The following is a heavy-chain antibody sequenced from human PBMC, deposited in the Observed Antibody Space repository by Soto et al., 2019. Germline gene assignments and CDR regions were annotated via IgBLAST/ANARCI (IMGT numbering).Heavy chain of an antibody. CDR1: GGSISSYY. CDR3: ARLSLYYFDY. J-gene: IGHJ4*02. Sequence: QVQLQESGPGLVKPSETLSLTCTVSGGSISSYYWSWIRQPPGKGLEWIGYIYYSGSTNYNTSLKSRVTISVDTSKNQFSLKLSSVTAADTGVYYCARLSLYYFDYWGQGTLVTVSS. V-gene: IGHV4-59*08. CDR2: IYYSGST.